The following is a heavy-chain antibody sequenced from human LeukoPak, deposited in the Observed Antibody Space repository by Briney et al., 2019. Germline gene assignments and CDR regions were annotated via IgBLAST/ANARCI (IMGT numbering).Heavy chain of an antibody. J-gene: IGHJ4*02. CDR2: IWYGGTNI. Sequence: GTSLRLSCAASGLILSSYGIHWVRQAPGKGLEWVAVIWYGGTNIYYGDSVKGRFSISRDNSKNTVYLQMDSLRAEDTAVYYCARDAGGAFGNYVNYFDYWGQGTLVTVSS. CDR1: GLILSSYG. CDR3: ARDAGGAFGNYVNYFDY. D-gene: IGHD4-11*01. V-gene: IGHV3-33*01.